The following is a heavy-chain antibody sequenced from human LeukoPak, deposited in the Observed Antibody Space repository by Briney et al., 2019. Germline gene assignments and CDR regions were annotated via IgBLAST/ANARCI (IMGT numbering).Heavy chain of an antibody. V-gene: IGHV1-2*02. J-gene: IGHJ4*02. Sequence: AASVKASCKASGYTFSDFYIHWVRQAPGQGLEHVGWITPKSGDTYSPQRFQGRVTMTRDASISTAYMELSSLRSDDTAVYFCARVRLADERAWAYWGQGTLVTVSS. CDR2: ITPKSGDT. CDR3: ARVRLADERAWAY. D-gene: IGHD3-3*02. CDR1: GYTFSDFY.